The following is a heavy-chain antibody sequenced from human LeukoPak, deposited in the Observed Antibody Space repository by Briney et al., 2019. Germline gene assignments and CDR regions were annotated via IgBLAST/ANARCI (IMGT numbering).Heavy chain of an antibody. CDR2: ISYSSSLT. D-gene: IGHD3-10*01. Sequence: GGSLRLSCAASGFTFSSFGMNWVRQAPGKGLEWVSYISYSSSLTDYADSVKGRFTISRDNAKNSLSLQLNSLRDEDTAVYFCGKVIRGGYGMDVWGQGTTVTVSS. CDR1: GFTFSSFG. CDR3: GKVIRGGYGMDV. J-gene: IGHJ6*02. V-gene: IGHV3-48*02.